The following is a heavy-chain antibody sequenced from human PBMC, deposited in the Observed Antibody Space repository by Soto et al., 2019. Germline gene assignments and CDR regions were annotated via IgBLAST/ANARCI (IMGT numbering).Heavy chain of an antibody. CDR1: GFSFSISP. CDR3: ARDPKTSGGQHWAFNYFDS. D-gene: IGHD7-27*01. J-gene: IGHJ4*02. Sequence: TGGSLRLSCAASGFSFSISPMHWVRQAPGKGPEWVALISYDGTNKFYADSVKGRFTISRDNSKSTLYLQVDSLRPEDAAVYYCARDPKTSGGQHWAFNYFDSWGQGTLVTVPQ. V-gene: IGHV3-30-3*01. CDR2: ISYDGTNK.